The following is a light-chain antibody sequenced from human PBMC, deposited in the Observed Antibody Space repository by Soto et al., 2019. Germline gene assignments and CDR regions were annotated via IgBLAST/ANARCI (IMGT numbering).Light chain of an antibody. CDR1: NIGGKS. Sequence: SYELTQLPSVSVAPGKTARITCGGNNIGGKSVHWYQLKPGQAPVLIIYNDGDRPSGIPERFSGSNSGNTATLTVSWVEAGDEADYYCQVWGSNADPYVLFGGGTQLTVL. V-gene: IGLV3-21*04. J-gene: IGLJ2*01. CDR3: QVWGSNADPYVL. CDR2: NDG.